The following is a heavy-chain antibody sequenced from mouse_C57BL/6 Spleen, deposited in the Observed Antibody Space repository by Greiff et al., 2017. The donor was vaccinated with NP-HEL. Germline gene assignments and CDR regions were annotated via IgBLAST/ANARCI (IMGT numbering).Heavy chain of an antibody. V-gene: IGHV1-80*01. CDR3: ARRDDYEDFDY. D-gene: IGHD2-4*01. J-gene: IGHJ2*01. CDR2: IYPGDGDT. CDR1: GYAFSSYW. Sequence: QVQLKESGAELVKPGASVKISCKASGYAFSSYWMNWVKQRPGKGLEWIGQIYPGDGDTNYNGKFKGKATLTADKSSSTAYMQLSSLTSEDSAVYFCARRDDYEDFDYWGQGTTLTVSS.